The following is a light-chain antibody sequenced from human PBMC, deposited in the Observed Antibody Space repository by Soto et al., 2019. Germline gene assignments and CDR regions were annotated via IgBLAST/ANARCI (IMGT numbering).Light chain of an antibody. Sequence: EIVLTQSPATLSLSPGERATLSCRASQSVSRYLAWYQQKPGQAPRLLIYDTSCRATGIPARFSGSGSGTDFTLIISSLEPEDFAVYYCQPRSNWITFGQGTRLEI. CDR3: QPRSNWIT. CDR1: QSVSRY. V-gene: IGKV3-11*01. J-gene: IGKJ5*01. CDR2: DTS.